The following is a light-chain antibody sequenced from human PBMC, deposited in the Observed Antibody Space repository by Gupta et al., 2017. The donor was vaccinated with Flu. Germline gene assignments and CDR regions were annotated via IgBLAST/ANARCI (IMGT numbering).Light chain of an antibody. CDR3: QQYNNWPLYS. Sequence: EILTPPSPATLSASPGERATLSCRACQSVNNYIAWYKQKPGQAPRLLIYGTSTRVTGIPARFSGSGSGTEFTLTISSRQSEDLAVYYCQQYNNWPLYSFGQGTKLEIK. V-gene: IGKV3-15*01. CDR2: GTS. CDR1: QSVNNY. J-gene: IGKJ2*03.